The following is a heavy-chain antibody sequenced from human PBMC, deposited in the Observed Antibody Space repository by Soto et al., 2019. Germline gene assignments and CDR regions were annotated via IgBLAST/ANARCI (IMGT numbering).Heavy chain of an antibody. CDR3: ARLGGYYQALDS. D-gene: IGHD3-22*01. Sequence: PSETLSLTCTVSGGSISSYYWSWIRQPPGKGLEWIGYMYYTGSTNYNPSLKSRVTISLNTSKNEVSLRLTSVTAADTAVYYCARLGGYYQALDSWGQGTLVTVSS. V-gene: IGHV4-59*08. CDR1: GGSISSYY. J-gene: IGHJ4*02. CDR2: MYYTGST.